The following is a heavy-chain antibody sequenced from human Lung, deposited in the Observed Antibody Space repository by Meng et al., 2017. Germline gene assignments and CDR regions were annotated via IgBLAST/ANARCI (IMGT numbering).Heavy chain of an antibody. CDR1: GYTFPDYW. CDR2: INPKSGDT. Sequence: QGPVVQLGAEVKKPGASVKVSCKASGYTFPDYWLHWVRRAPGQGLEWMGRINPKSGDTHYAQRFQGRVTMTGDTSISTAYMELSGLRSDDTAMYYCARDEDISAAGKLFGDYWGQGTLVTVSS. V-gene: IGHV1-2*06. CDR3: ARDEDISAAGKLFGDY. J-gene: IGHJ4*02. D-gene: IGHD6-13*01.